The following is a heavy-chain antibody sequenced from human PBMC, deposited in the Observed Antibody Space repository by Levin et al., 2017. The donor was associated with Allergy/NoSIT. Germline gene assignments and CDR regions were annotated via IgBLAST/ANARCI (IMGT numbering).Heavy chain of an antibody. CDR2: ISASSGTI. V-gene: IGHV3-48*01. CDR1: AFTFSDYS. Sequence: AGGSLRLSCAASAFTFSDYSMNWVHQAPGKGLEWVSFISASSGTIFYSDSVKGRFTISRDNAQNTVYLQMNSLRAEDTALYSCARDNTHVYGMDVWGQGTTVTVSS. J-gene: IGHJ6*02. D-gene: IGHD2-2*02. CDR3: ARDNTHVYGMDV.